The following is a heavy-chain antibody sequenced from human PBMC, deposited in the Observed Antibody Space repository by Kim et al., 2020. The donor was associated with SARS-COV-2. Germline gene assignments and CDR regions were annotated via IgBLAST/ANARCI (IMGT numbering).Heavy chain of an antibody. J-gene: IGHJ4*02. D-gene: IGHD6-13*01. V-gene: IGHV1-69*13. CDR1: GDTFSSYA. CDR3: ARGLGRIAAAGTFDY. CDR2: IIPIFGTA. Sequence: SVKVSCKTSGDTFSSYAISWVRQAPGQGLEWMGGIIPIFGTANYAQKFQGRVTITADESTSTAYMELGSLRSEDTAVYYCARGLGRIAAAGTFDYCGQGSQVTVSP.